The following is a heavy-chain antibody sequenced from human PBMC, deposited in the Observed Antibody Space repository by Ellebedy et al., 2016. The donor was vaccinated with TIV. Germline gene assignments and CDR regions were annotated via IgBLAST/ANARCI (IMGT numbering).Heavy chain of an antibody. CDR3: ARDKLQNAVAGSNFDY. CDR2: IKQDGRDK. V-gene: IGHV3-7*01. CDR1: GFTFSTYW. J-gene: IGHJ4*02. D-gene: IGHD6-19*01. Sequence: GESLKISXAASGFTFSTYWMHWVRQAPGKGLEWVANIKQDGRDKYYVDSVKGRFTISRDNAKNSLFLQMNSLRAEDTAVYYCARDKLQNAVAGSNFDYWGQGALVTVSS.